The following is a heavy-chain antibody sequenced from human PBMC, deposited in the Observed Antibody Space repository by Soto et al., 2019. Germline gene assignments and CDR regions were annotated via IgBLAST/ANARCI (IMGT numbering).Heavy chain of an antibody. CDR3: ARVQASINWSDP. D-gene: IGHD2-21*01. CDR2: IYYTGST. Sequence: TLSLTCTVSGGSVSNGDFYWSWIRQPPGKGLEWIGYIYYTGSTYYNPSLKSRVTISVDTSKNQFSLKLSSLTAADTAVYYGARVQASINWSDPGGQGTLATVPS. V-gene: IGHV4-30-4*01. CDR1: GGSVSNGDFY. J-gene: IGHJ5*02.